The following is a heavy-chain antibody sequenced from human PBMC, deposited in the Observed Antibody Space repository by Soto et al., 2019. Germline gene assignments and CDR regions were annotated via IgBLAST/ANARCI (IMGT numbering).Heavy chain of an antibody. J-gene: IGHJ4*02. CDR2: VYYDGGA. V-gene: IGHV4-59*08. CDR3: ARHKLGFCSGGSCPYYFDY. CDR1: GDSISTYY. Sequence: SETLSLTCTVSGDSISTYYWSWIRQPPGKGLEWLGYVYYDGGANYNPSLKSRLTISVDTSKNQFSLRLSSVTAADTAVYYWARHKLGFCSGGSCPYYFDYWGQGTLVTVSS. D-gene: IGHD2-15*01.